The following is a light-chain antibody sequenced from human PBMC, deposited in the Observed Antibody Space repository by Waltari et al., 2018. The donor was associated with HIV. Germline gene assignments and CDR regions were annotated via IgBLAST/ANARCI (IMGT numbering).Light chain of an antibody. CDR2: DNN. J-gene: IGLJ2*01. CDR3: GTWDSSLSGVV. Sequence: QSVLTQPPSVSAAPGQKVTISCSGSSSNIGKNFLSWYKQLPGAAPKPLIYDNNKRPSGIPDRFSGSKSGTSATLGITGLQTGDEADYYCGTWDSSLSGVVFGGGTKLTVL. CDR1: SSNIGKNF. V-gene: IGLV1-51*01.